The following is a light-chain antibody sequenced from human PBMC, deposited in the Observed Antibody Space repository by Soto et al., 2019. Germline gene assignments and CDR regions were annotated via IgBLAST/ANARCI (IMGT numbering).Light chain of an antibody. CDR2: SNN. CDR3: SAWDDSLNGLV. CDR1: SSNIERNT. Sequence: QSVLTQPPSASGTPGQRVTISCSGSSSNIERNTVIWYHQHPTTAPQLLIYSNNQRPSGVPHRFSGSKSGTSASLAISGLQSDDEDDYYCSAWDDSLNGLVFGGGTKLTVL. V-gene: IGLV1-44*01. J-gene: IGLJ2*01.